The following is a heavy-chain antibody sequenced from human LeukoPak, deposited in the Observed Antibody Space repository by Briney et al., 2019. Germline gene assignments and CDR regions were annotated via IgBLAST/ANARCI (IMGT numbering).Heavy chain of an antibody. J-gene: IGHJ4*02. Sequence: GGSLRLSCTASGFTFGDYAMSWFRQAPGKGLEWVGFIRSKAYGGTTEYAASVKGRFTISRDDFKSIAYLQMNSLKTEDTAVYYCTREWELLKADYWGQGTLVTVSS. CDR1: GFTFGDYA. CDR3: TREWELLKADY. CDR2: IRSKAYGGTT. V-gene: IGHV3-49*03. D-gene: IGHD1-26*01.